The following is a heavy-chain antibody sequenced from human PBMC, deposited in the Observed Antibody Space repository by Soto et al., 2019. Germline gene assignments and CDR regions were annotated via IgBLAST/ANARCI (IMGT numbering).Heavy chain of an antibody. J-gene: IGHJ4*02. D-gene: IGHD2-2*01. CDR2: ISHDGNTQ. V-gene: IGHV3-30-3*01. CDR1: GFTFSTYF. CDR3: ARDKMRSLTLHANHFDY. Sequence: GGSLRLSCAASGFTFSTYFIHWVRQSPGKGLEWLTLISHDGNTQLYADSVKGRFTVSRDNSKNTLYLQMNSLRAEDSAVYFCARDKMRSLTLHANHFDYWGQGALVTVSS.